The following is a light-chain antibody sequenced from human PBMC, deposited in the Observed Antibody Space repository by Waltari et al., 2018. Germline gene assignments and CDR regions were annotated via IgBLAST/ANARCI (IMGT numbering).Light chain of an antibody. CDR3: QSYDSSLSGPYVV. Sequence: SVLTQPPSVSGAPGQRVTISCPGSSPTIGAGYDVHRHQQLPGTAPKLLIYGNSNRPSGVPDRFSGSKSGTSASLAITGLQAEDEADYYCQSYDSSLSGPYVVFGGGTKLTVL. CDR1: SPTIGAGYD. CDR2: GNS. V-gene: IGLV1-40*01. J-gene: IGLJ2*01.